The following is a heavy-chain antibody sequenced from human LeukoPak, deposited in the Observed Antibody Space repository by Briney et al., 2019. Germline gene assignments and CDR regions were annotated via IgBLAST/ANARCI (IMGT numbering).Heavy chain of an antibody. Sequence: ASVKVSCKASGYTFTGYYMHWVRQAPGQGLEWMGWINPNSGGTNYAQKFQGRVTMTRDTSISTAYMELSRLRSDGTAVYYCARDSGWGNYDYDYWGQGTLVTVSS. D-gene: IGHD5-12*01. J-gene: IGHJ4*02. CDR3: ARDSGWGNYDYDY. V-gene: IGHV1-2*02. CDR2: INPNSGGT. CDR1: GYTFTGYY.